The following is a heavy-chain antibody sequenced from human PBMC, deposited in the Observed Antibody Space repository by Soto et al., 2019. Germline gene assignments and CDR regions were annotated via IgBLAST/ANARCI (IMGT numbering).Heavy chain of an antibody. CDR1: GFTFSSYG. V-gene: IGHV3-30*03. J-gene: IGHJ4*02. D-gene: IGHD2-21*02. CDR2: IPYDGSNK. CDR3: ATDKVPVVVTAPFDY. Sequence: QVQLVESGGGVVQPGRSLRLSCAASGFTFSSYGMHWVRQAPGKGLEWVAVIPYDGSNKYYADSVKGRFTVSRDKSKNTLYLQANSLRAEDTAVYYCATDKVPVVVTAPFDYWGQGTLVTVSS.